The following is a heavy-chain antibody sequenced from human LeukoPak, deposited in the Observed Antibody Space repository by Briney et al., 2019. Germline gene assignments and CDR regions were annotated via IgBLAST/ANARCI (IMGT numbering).Heavy chain of an antibody. CDR3: ASPEGY. CDR2: IYTSGST. CDR1: GVSISSGSYY. D-gene: IGHD1-14*01. J-gene: IGHJ4*02. V-gene: IGHV4-61*02. Sequence: PSETLSLTCTVSGVSISSGSYYWRWLRQPPGKTLEWIGRIYTSGSTNYNPSLKSRLTISIDTSKNQFPLKLNSVTAADTAVYYCASPEGYWGQGTLVTVSS.